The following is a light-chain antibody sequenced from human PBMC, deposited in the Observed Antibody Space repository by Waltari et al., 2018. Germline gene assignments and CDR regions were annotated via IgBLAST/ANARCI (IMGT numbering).Light chain of an antibody. V-gene: IGKV3-15*01. Sequence: EIVMTQSPATLSVSPGERATLSCRASQTLTSNLAWYQQKPGQAPRLLIYGASIRGTGIPARFSGSGSGTQFTLTISNLQSEDFVVYYCQQYNNRPYTFGQGTKLEIK. J-gene: IGKJ2*01. CDR3: QQYNNRPYT. CDR1: QTLTSN. CDR2: GAS.